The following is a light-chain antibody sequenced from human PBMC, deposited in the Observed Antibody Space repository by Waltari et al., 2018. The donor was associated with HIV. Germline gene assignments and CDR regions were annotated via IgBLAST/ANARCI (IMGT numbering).Light chain of an antibody. CDR1: QSVSSSY. V-gene: IGKV3-20*01. CDR3: QQYSNSPLT. J-gene: IGKJ4*01. CDR2: GAS. Sequence: EIVLTQSPDTLSLSPGERATLSCRASQSVSSSYIAWYQQKPGQAPRLLIYGASNRATVIPDRFSGGGSGTDFTLTISRLEPEDFAMYICQQYSNSPLTFGGGTKVEIK.